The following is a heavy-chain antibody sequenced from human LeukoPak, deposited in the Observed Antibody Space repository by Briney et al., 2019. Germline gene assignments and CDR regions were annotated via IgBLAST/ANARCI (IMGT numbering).Heavy chain of an antibody. V-gene: IGHV4-34*01. J-gene: IGHJ4*02. CDR3: ASRGGNSWFDY. CDR2: INHSGST. Sequence: PSETLSLACAVYGGSFSGYYWSWIRQPPGKGLEWIGEINHSGSTNYNPSLKSRVTISVDTSKNQFSLKLSSVTAADTAVYYCASRGGNSWFDYWGQGTLVTVSS. CDR1: GGSFSGYY. D-gene: IGHD2-21*02.